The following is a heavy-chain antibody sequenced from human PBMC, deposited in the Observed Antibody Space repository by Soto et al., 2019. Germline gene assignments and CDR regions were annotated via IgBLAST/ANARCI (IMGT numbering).Heavy chain of an antibody. V-gene: IGHV3-23*01. CDR1: GFTFSNYV. D-gene: IGHD4-17*01. J-gene: IGHJ6*03. CDR3: TKVRGDPV. Sequence: EVQVLESGGDLVQPGGSLRLSCAASGFTFSNYVMNWVRQAPGKGPEWVSGISAGRSTYYADSVKGRFTISRHNYKSTLFLQMDSLRAEDTALYYCTKVRGDPVWGKGTTVTVS. CDR2: ISAGRST.